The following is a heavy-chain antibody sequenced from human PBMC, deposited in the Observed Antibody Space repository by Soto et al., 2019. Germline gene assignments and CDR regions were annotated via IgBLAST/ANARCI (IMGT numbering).Heavy chain of an antibody. CDR3: AREGGGATPTGLDP. CDR2: MNPNTGNT. V-gene: IGHV1-8*01. CDR1: GYSFSKYD. Sequence: QVQLVQSGAEVKKPGASVKVSCKASGYSFSKYDINWVRQVAGQGLEWLGRMNPNTGNTRYAQKIQGRLTMTRNTSISIAYIELSSLISDDTAVYYCAREGGGATPTGLDPWGQGTLVIFSS. D-gene: IGHD1-1*01. J-gene: IGHJ5*02.